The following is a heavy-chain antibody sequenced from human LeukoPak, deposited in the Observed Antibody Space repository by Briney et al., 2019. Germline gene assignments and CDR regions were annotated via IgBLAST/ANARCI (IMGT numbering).Heavy chain of an antibody. D-gene: IGHD5-18*01. CDR2: INSGGSTT. Sequence: GGSLRLSCAASGFTLSSYWMHWVRQAPGKGLVWVSRINSGGSTTNYADSVRGRFTISRDNSRNILYLEMNSLRADDTAIYYCARDGAYSYTYWGQGALVIVSS. CDR3: ARDGAYSYTY. V-gene: IGHV3-74*01. J-gene: IGHJ4*02. CDR1: GFTLSSYW.